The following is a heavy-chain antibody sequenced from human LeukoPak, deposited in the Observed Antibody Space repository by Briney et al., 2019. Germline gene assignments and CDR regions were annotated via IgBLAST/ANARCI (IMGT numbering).Heavy chain of an antibody. V-gene: IGHV3-53*01. CDR2: IYSGGST. J-gene: IGHJ6*02. CDR3: ASADGVSYYYGMDV. Sequence: AGGSLRLSCAASGFTFSSYSMNWVRQAPGKGLEWVSVIYSGGSTYYADSVKGRFTISRDNSKNTLYLQMNSLRAEDTAVYYCASADGVSYYYGMDVWGQGTTVTVSS. CDR1: GFTFSSYS. D-gene: IGHD2-8*01.